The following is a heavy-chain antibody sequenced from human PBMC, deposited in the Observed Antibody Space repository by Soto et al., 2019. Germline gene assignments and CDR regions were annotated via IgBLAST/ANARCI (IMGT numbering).Heavy chain of an antibody. J-gene: IGHJ4*02. CDR3: ARAGKLDDDYIWGSYRPNFDY. D-gene: IGHD3-16*02. CDR1: GGSISSYY. Sequence: SETLSLTCTVSGGSISSYYWSWIRQPPGKGLEWIGYIYYSGSTNYNPSLKSRVTISVDTSKNQFSLKLSSVTAADTAVYYCARAGKLDDDYIWGSYRPNFDYWGQGTLVTVSS. V-gene: IGHV4-59*08. CDR2: IYYSGST.